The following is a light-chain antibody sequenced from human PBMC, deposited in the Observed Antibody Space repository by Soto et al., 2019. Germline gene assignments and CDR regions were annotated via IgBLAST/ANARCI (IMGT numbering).Light chain of an antibody. Sequence: QLVLTQPPSVSGAPGHRVTISCTGSSSNIGAGYDVHWYQQLPGTAPKLLIYGNSNRPSGVPDRFSGSKSGTSASLAITGLQAEDEADYYCQSYDSSLSAHVVFGGGTKLTVL. CDR3: QSYDSSLSAHVV. CDR1: SSNIGAGYD. CDR2: GNS. J-gene: IGLJ2*01. V-gene: IGLV1-40*01.